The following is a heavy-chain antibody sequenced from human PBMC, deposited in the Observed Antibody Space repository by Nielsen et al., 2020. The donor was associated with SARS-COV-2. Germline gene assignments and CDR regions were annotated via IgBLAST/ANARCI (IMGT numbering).Heavy chain of an antibody. CDR3: ARGMTTVTTSAFDVARYYYYYYGMDV. D-gene: IGHD4-17*01. CDR1: GYTFTSYG. Sequence: ASVKVSCKASGYTFTSYGISWVRQAPGQGLEWMGWISAYNGNTNYAQKLQGRVTMTTDTSTSTAYMELRSLRSDDTAVYYCARGMTTVTTSAFDVARYYYYYYGMDVWGQGTTVTVS. J-gene: IGHJ6*02. V-gene: IGHV1-18*01. CDR2: ISAYNGNT.